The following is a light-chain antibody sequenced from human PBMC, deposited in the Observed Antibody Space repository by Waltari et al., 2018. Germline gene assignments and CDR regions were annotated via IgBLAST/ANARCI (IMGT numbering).Light chain of an antibody. J-gene: IGKJ1*01. CDR3: QHYNNYSGT. V-gene: IGKV1-5*03. Sequence: DIQMTQSPSTVSASVGDTVTIPCRASQSVSTRLAWYQQTPGKVPQLLIYKASRLETGVPSRFSGGGSGTEFTLTINSLQPDDFATYYCQHYNNYSGTFGQGTRVELK. CDR2: KAS. CDR1: QSVSTR.